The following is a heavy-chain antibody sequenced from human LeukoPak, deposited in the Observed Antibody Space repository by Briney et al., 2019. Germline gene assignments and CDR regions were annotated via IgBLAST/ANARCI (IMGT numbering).Heavy chain of an antibody. D-gene: IGHD1-1*01. CDR1: GGSISSYY. J-gene: IGHJ4*02. Sequence: SETLSLTCTVSGGSISSYYWSWIRQPPGKGLEWIGYIYYSGSTNYNPSLKSRVTISVDTSKNQFSLKLSSVTAADTAVYYCAIARGTSFDYWGQGTLVTVSS. V-gene: IGHV4-59*08. CDR2: IYYSGST. CDR3: AIARGTSFDY.